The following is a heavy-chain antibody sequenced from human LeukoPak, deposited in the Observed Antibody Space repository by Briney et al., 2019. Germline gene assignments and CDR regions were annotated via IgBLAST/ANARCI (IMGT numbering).Heavy chain of an antibody. CDR1: GFTFSNAW. CDR2: IKSKTDGGTT. Sequence: GGSLRLSCAASGFTFSNAWMSWVRQAPGKGLEWVGRIKSKTDGGTTDYAAPVKGRFTISRDDSKNTLYLQMNSLKTEDTAVYYCTTAPYYGSGSYLYWGQGTLVTVSS. CDR3: TTAPYYGSGSYLY. J-gene: IGHJ4*02. V-gene: IGHV3-15*01. D-gene: IGHD3-10*01.